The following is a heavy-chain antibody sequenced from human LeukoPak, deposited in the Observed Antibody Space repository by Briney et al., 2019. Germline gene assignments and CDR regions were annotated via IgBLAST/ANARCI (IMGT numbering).Heavy chain of an antibody. CDR1: GGSFSGYY. J-gene: IGHJ3*02. CDR3: ASYYDSSSLTEDAFDI. D-gene: IGHD3-22*01. CDR2: IYHSGST. V-gene: IGHV4-34*01. Sequence: PSETLSLTCAVYGGSFSGYYWSWIRQPPGKGLEWIGEIYHSGSTNYNPSLKSRVTISVDKSKNQFSLKLSSVTAADTAVYYCASYYDSSSLTEDAFDIWGQGTMVTVSS.